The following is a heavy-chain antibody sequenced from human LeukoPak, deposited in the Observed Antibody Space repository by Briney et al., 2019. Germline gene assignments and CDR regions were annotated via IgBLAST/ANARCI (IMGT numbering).Heavy chain of an antibody. D-gene: IGHD2-8*01. J-gene: IGHJ6*03. V-gene: IGHV5-51*01. CDR2: IYPDDSDT. CDR3: ARHGHCTNGVCYSNYYYYMDV. Sequence: NPGESLKISCKGSGYSFTSYWIGWVRQMPGKGLEWMGIIYPDDSDTRYRPSFEGQVIISVDKSISTAYLQWTSLKASATAPSNCARHGHCTNGVCYSNYYYYMDVWGKGTTVTVSS. CDR1: GYSFTSYW.